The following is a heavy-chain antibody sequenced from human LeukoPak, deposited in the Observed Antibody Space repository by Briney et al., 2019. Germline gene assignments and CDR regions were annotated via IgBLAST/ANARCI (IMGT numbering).Heavy chain of an antibody. CDR2: IWYDGSNK. Sequence: PGGSLRLSCAASGFTFSSYGMHWVRQAPGKGLEWVAVIWYDGSNKYYADSVKGRFTISRDNSKNTLYLQMNSLRAEDTAVYYCAREGDSSGWYFFDYWSQGTLVTVSS. V-gene: IGHV3-33*01. CDR3: AREGDSSGWYFFDY. J-gene: IGHJ4*02. D-gene: IGHD6-19*01. CDR1: GFTFSSYG.